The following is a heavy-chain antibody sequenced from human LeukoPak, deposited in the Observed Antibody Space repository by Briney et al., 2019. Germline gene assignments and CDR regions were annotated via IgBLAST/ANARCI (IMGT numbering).Heavy chain of an antibody. J-gene: IGHJ5*02. D-gene: IGHD1-7*01. CDR3: AKTMTTRENTWNYAYYWFDP. CDR2: ISVSGGST. V-gene: IGHV3-23*01. CDR1: GVTFSSYA. Sequence: GGSLRLSCAASGVTFSSYAMSWVRQAPGKGLEWVSAISVSGGSTYYADSVKGRGTTSRDNSKNTLYLQVNSLRAEDTAVYYCAKTMTTRENTWNYAYYWFDPWGQGTLVTVSS.